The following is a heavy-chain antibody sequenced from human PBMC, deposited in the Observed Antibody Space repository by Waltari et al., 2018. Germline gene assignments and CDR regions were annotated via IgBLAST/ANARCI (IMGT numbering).Heavy chain of an antibody. Sequence: GWIRQPPGKGLEWIGSIYHSGSNYYNPSLKSRVTISVDTSKNQFSLKLSSVTAADTAVYYCARLRFDSFGEEDAFDIWGQGTMVTVSS. J-gene: IGHJ3*02. D-gene: IGHD3-22*01. CDR2: IYHSGSN. CDR3: ARLRFDSFGEEDAFDI. V-gene: IGHV4-38-2*01.